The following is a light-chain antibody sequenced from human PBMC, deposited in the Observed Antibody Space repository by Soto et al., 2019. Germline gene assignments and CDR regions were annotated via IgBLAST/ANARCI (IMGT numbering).Light chain of an antibody. CDR2: AAS. CDR1: QSITNY. J-gene: IGKJ1*01. V-gene: IGKV1-39*01. Sequence: DIDMSQSPAALSTYVGHRVTITCRASQSITNYLNWYQHKQAQAPNLLIYAASTLQAGVPSRFRGSGSGKDFTLTISSLHPEDFSTYYCQQSYSTFGQGTKVDIK. CDR3: QQSYST.